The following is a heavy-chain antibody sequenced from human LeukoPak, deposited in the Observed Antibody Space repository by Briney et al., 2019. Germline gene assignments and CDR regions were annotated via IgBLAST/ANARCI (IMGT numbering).Heavy chain of an antibody. J-gene: IGHJ4*02. CDR3: ARALYDYVWGRLYYFDY. CDR2: IYNSGTT. V-gene: IGHV4-59*01. CDR1: GGSISGYY. Sequence: SETLSLTCTVSGGSISGYYWSWIRQPPGKGLEWIGYIYNSGTTNYNPSLKSRVTISVDTSKNQFSLKLSSVTAADTAVYYCARALYDYVWGRLYYFDYWGQGTLVTVSS. D-gene: IGHD3-16*01.